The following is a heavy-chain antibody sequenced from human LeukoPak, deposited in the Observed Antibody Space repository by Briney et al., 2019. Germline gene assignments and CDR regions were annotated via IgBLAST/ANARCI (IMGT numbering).Heavy chain of an antibody. D-gene: IGHD1-26*01. CDR2: IYYNGNT. CDR3: ARGRSNYYGMDV. CDR1: DVSINSYY. V-gene: IGHV4-59*01. Sequence: PSETLSLTCSVSDVSINSYYWNWIRRPPGKGLEWIEYIYYNGNTNYSPSLKSRVTMSVDTSKNLFSLKVSSVTAADTAVYYCARGRSNYYGMDVWGQGTTVTVSS. J-gene: IGHJ6*02.